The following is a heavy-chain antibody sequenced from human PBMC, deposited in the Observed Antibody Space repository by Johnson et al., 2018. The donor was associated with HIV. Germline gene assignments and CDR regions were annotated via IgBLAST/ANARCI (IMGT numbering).Heavy chain of an antibody. D-gene: IGHD6-6*01. V-gene: IGHV3-66*02. CDR2: IYSGGST. J-gene: IGHJ3*02. CDR1: GFTFHDYA. CDR3: ARDRGIAARPFRYAFDI. Sequence: VLLVESGGGVVRPGGSLRLSCAASGFTFHDYAMSWVRQAPGKGLEWVSVIYSGGSTYYADSVKGRFTISRDNSKNTLYLQMNSLRAEDTAVYYCARDRGIAARPFRYAFDIWGQGTMVTVSS.